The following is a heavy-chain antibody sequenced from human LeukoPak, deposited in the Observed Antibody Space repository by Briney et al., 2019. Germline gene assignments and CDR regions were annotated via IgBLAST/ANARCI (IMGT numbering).Heavy chain of an antibody. D-gene: IGHD1-1*01. V-gene: IGHV4-4*02. CDR1: GGSVSRNSS. Sequence: PSESESPIYTVSGGSVSRNSSGSAVRQPPGKGLEWIGEIYHSGSTNYNPSLKSRVTISVDKSKNQFSLKLSSVTAADTAVYYCVSDSFYNVIDYRRRGTLVTVSS. CDR2: IYHSGST. J-gene: IGHJ4*02. CDR3: VSDSFYNVIDY.